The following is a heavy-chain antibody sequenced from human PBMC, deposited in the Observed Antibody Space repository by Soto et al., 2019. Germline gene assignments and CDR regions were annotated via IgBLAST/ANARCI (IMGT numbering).Heavy chain of an antibody. CDR1: GYTFTNYG. CDR2: ISAYNGDT. Sequence: QVQLVQSGAEVKKPGASVKVSCKASGYTFTNYGISWVRQAPGQGLEWMGRISAYNGDTNYAPKLQGRVTMTTDTPTSTAYMEPSSLTPDAPPVYYCATSPLRSYYSGMDVWGQGTTVTVSS. J-gene: IGHJ6*02. CDR3: ATSPLRSYYSGMDV. V-gene: IGHV1-18*01.